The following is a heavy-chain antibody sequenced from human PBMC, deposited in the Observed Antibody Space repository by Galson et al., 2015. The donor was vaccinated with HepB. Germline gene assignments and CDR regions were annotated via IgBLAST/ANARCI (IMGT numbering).Heavy chain of an antibody. V-gene: IGHV3-43*01. CDR2: ISWDGGST. J-gene: IGHJ5*02. D-gene: IGHD4-17*01. CDR3: AKGTTTVTTGGWFDP. Sequence: SLRLSCAASGFTFDDYTMHWVRQAPGKGLEWVSLISWDGGSTYYADSVKGRFTISRDNSKNSLYLQMNSLRTEDTALYYCAKGTTTVTTGGWFDPWGQGTLVTVSS. CDR1: GFTFDDYT.